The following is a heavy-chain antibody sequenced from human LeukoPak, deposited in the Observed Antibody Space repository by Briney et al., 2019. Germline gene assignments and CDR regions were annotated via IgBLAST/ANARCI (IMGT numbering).Heavy chain of an antibody. CDR2: ISGSGDST. V-gene: IGHV3-23*01. Sequence: PGGSLRLSCAASGFTFSTYAVNWVRRAPGKGLEWVSTISGSGDSTYYADSVKGRFTISRDNSKDTLYLQMSSVRVDDTAVYCARDRGRYYDSRGFYWGYYFDSWGQGILVTVST. CDR3: ARDRGRYYDSRGFYWGYYFDS. CDR1: GFTFSTYA. J-gene: IGHJ4*02. D-gene: IGHD3-22*01.